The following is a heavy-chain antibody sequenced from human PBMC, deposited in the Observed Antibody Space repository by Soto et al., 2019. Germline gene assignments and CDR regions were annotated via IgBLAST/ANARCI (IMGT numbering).Heavy chain of an antibody. CDR3: AKDRGALRWPEEHYYFDY. V-gene: IGHV3-74*01. CDR1: ESTFRSYW. D-gene: IGHD4-17*01. CDR2: LNEDGSFT. J-gene: IGHJ4*02. Sequence: GGSLRLSCVASESTFRSYWMHWVRQTPGKGLVWVSRLNEDGSFTSYADSVQGRFTISRDNYKNTLYLQMNSLSAEDAAVYYCAKDRGALRWPEEHYYFDYWGQGTLVPVSS.